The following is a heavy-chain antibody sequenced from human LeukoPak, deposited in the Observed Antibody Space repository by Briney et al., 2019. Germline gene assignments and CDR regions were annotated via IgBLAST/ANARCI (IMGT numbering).Heavy chain of an antibody. CDR3: ARLLYGSGQGWFDP. CDR2: ISSSSSYT. Sequence: LSLTCTVSGGSISSGDYYWSWIRQPPGKGLEWVSYISSSSSYTNYADSVKGRFTISRDNAKNSLYLQMNSLRAEDTAVYYCARLLYGSGQGWFDPWGQGTLVTVSS. V-gene: IGHV3-11*06. CDR1: GGSISSGDYY. D-gene: IGHD3-10*01. J-gene: IGHJ5*02.